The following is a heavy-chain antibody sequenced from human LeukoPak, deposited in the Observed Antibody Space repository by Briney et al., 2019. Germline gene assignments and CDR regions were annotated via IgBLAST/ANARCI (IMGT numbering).Heavy chain of an antibody. CDR2: ISYDGSNK. Sequence: GGSLRLSCAASGFTFDDYAMHWVRQAPGKGLEWVAVISYDGSNKYYADSVKGRFTISRDNSKNTLYLQMNSLRAEDTAVYYCAKLQSSSWSVGSDNWGQGTLVTVSS. J-gene: IGHJ4*02. D-gene: IGHD6-13*01. CDR3: AKLQSSSWSVGSDN. CDR1: GFTFDDYA. V-gene: IGHV3-30*18.